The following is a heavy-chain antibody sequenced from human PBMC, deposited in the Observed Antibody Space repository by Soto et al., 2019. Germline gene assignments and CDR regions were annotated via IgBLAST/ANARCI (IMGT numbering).Heavy chain of an antibody. Sequence: VHLVESGGGLVKPGGSLRLSCTVSGLTFTNAWMTWVRQAPGKGLEWVTRIKSHTDGGTTDYAATLQGRFTISRDDSRNTLFLQTKSLKNEDTAVYFCATAPGYWASATLDSWGQGTLVTVSS. CDR3: ATAPGYWASATLDS. J-gene: IGHJ4*02. CDR1: GLTFTNAW. CDR2: IKSHTDGGTT. D-gene: IGHD6-25*01. V-gene: IGHV3-15*07.